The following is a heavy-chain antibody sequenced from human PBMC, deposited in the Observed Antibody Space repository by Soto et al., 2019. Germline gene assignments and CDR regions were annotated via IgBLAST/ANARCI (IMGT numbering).Heavy chain of an antibody. V-gene: IGHV1-18*01. Sequence: QVQLVQSGAEVKKPGASVKVSCKASGYTFTSYGFSWVRQAPGQGLAWMGWINGYTGNTHYAQKFQGRVTMTTDTATSTAYMELWTLISDDTAVYYCARSWVTGKGGMDVWGQGTTVTVSS. CDR1: GYTFTSYG. J-gene: IGHJ6*02. D-gene: IGHD3-16*01. CDR2: INGYTGNT. CDR3: ARSWVTGKGGMDV.